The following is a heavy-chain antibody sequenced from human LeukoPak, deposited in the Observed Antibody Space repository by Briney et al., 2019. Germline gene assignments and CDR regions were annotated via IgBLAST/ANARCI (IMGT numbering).Heavy chain of an antibody. J-gene: IGHJ4*02. CDR1: GFIFSDYY. CDR3: ARDSYDYAPSGPDY. V-gene: IGHV3-11*04. Sequence: GGSLRLSCAASGFIFSDYYMSWIRQAPGKGLEWVSHISSSGSTIYYADSVKGRFTISRDNAKNSLYLQMNSLRAEDTAVYYCARDSYDYAPSGPDYWGQGTLVTVSS. CDR2: ISSSGSTI. D-gene: IGHD3-16*01.